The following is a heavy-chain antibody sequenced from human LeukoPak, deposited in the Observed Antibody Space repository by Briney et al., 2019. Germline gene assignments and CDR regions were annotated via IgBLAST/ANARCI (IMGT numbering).Heavy chain of an antibody. D-gene: IGHD3-22*01. V-gene: IGHV4-59*01. CDR1: GGSISSYY. J-gene: IGHJ6*03. Sequence: KPSETLSLTCTVSGGSISSYYWSWIRQPPGKGLEWIGYVYDNGDTNYHPSFTGRVSISVDVSKNQFSLKLTSVLAADTADYFCARLSDYDVDTSHYMDVWGKGTTVTVSS. CDR2: VYDNGDT. CDR3: ARLSDYDVDTSHYMDV.